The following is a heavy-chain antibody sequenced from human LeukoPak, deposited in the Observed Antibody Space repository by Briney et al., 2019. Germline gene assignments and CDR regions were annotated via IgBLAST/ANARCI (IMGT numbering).Heavy chain of an antibody. CDR2: ISSSSSYI. D-gene: IGHD6-13*01. CDR1: GFTFSSYS. J-gene: IGHJ4*02. CDR3: ASWAYSSSWYSDY. V-gene: IGHV3-21*01. Sequence: GGSLRLSCAASGFTFSSYSMNWVRQAPGKGLEWVSSISSSSSYIYYADSVKGRFTISRENAKNSLYLQMNSLRAEDTAVYYCASWAYSSSWYSDYWGQGTLVTVSS.